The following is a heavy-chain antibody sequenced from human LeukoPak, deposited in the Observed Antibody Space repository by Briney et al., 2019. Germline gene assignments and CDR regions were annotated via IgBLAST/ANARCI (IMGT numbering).Heavy chain of an antibody. J-gene: IGHJ4*02. Sequence: PSQTLSLTCTVSGGSISSGDYYWSWIRQPPGKGLEWIGYIYYSGSTYYNPSLKSRVTISVDTSKHQFSLKLSSVTAADTAVYYCARDWGSSSWYRYSDYWGQGTLVTVSS. V-gene: IGHV4-30-4*08. CDR3: ARDWGSSSWYRYSDY. CDR1: GGSISSGDYY. D-gene: IGHD6-13*01. CDR2: IYYSGST.